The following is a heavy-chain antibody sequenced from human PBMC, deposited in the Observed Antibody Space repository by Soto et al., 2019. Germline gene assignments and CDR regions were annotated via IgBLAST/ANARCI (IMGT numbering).Heavy chain of an antibody. J-gene: IGHJ3*02. V-gene: IGHV4-31*03. Sequence: SETLSLTCTVSGGSISSGGYYWSWIRQHPGKGLEWIGYIYYSGSTYYNPSLKSRVTISVDTSKNQFSLKLSSVTAADTAVYYCARGHYDILTGYYAFDIWGQGNPGHRLL. D-gene: IGHD3-9*01. CDR1: GGSISSGGYY. CDR2: IYYSGST. CDR3: ARGHYDILTGYYAFDI.